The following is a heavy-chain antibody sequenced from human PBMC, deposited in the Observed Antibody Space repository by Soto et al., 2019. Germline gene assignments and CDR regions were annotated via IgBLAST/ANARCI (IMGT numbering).Heavy chain of an antibody. CDR2: TIPMFATA. CDR3: ARGLFGQQWLVGFDT. CDR1: GGSFSNYI. D-gene: IGHD6-19*01. Sequence: QVHLVQSGAEVKKPGSSVKVSCKASGGSFSNYIFAWVRQAPGQGLEWMGGTIPMFATAQYAQKLQGRVTITADESTSTVYIDLTSLTSYDTAVYYCARGLFGQQWLVGFDTWGQGTLVTVSS. V-gene: IGHV1-69*01. J-gene: IGHJ4*02.